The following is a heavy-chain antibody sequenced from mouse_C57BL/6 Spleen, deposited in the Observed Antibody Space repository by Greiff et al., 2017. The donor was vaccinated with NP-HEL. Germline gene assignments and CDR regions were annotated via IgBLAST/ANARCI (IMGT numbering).Heavy chain of an antibody. CDR3: ARRNFYYDYGMDY. CDR1: GYTFTSYW. Sequence: QVQLQQPGAELVKPGASVKMSCKASGYTFTSYWITWVKQRPGQGLEWIGDIYPGSGSTNYNEKFKSKATLTVDTSSSTAYMQLSSLTSEDSAVYYCARRNFYYDYGMDYWGQGTAVTVSS. CDR2: IYPGSGST. V-gene: IGHV1-55*01. D-gene: IGHD2-4*01. J-gene: IGHJ4*01.